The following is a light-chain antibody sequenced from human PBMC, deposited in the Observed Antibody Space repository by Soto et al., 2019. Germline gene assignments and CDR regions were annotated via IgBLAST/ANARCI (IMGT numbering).Light chain of an antibody. Sequence: EIVLTQSPGTLSLSPGERATLSCRASQSVISTYLAWYQQKPGQAPRLLIYGASSRTTGIPDRFSGSGSGTDFTLTISRLEPEDFAVYYCQQYGSSPITFGQGTRLEIK. CDR3: QQYGSSPIT. CDR2: GAS. CDR1: QSVISTY. V-gene: IGKV3-20*01. J-gene: IGKJ5*01.